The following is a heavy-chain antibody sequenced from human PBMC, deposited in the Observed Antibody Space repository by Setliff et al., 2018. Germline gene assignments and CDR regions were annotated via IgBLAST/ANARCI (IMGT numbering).Heavy chain of an antibody. D-gene: IGHD3-22*01. CDR2: IIPVFRTA. CDR1: GGTFRSDG. CDR3: ARVGVPSGYWYYLDY. J-gene: IGHJ4*02. Sequence: GASVKVSCKASGGTFRSDGFNWVRQAPGQGLEWMGRIIPVFRTAKYAPKFQGRVTITADESTTTADMELNSLRTEDTALYYCARVGVPSGYWYYLDYWGQGTQVTVSS. V-gene: IGHV1-69*13.